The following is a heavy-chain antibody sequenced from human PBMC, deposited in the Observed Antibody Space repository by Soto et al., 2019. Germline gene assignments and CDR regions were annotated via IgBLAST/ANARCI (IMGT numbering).Heavy chain of an antibody. CDR3: ARDLGGRYPDV. J-gene: IGHJ6*04. CDR2: IYYSGST. D-gene: IGHD1-26*01. Sequence: SETLSLTCTVSGGSISSYYWSWIRQPPGKGLEWIGYIYYSGSTNYNPSLKSRVTISVDTSKNQFSLKLSSVTAADTAVYYCARDLGGRYPDVWGKGTTVTVSS. V-gene: IGHV4-59*01. CDR1: GGSISSYY.